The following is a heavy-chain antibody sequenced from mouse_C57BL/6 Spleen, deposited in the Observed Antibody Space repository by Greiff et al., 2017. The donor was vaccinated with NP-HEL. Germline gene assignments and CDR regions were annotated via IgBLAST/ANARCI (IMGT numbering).Heavy chain of an antibody. CDR2: IYPYNGVS. CDR1: GYSFTGYY. Sequence: VQLKESGPELVKPGASVKISCKASGYSFTGYYMHWVKQSHGNILDWIGYIYPYNGVSSYNQKFKGKATLTVDKSSSTAYMGLRRLTSEDSAVYYCVRQLRPYYSMDYWGQGTSVTVSS. V-gene: IGHV1-31*01. J-gene: IGHJ4*01. D-gene: IGHD3-2*01. CDR3: VRQLRPYYSMDY.